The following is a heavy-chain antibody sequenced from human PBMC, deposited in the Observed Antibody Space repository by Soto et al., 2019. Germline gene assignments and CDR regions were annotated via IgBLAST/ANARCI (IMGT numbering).Heavy chain of an antibody. V-gene: IGHV1-18*01. CDR3: ARGRYGDY. J-gene: IGHJ4*02. Sequence: QVHLVQSGAEVKKPGASVKVSCQGSGYAFTTYGITWVRQAPGQGLEWMGWISAHNGNTNYAQKLQGRVTVTRDTSTSTAHLELRSLRYDDTAVYYCARGRYGDYWGQGALVPVSS. CDR1: GYAFTTYG. D-gene: IGHD1-1*01. CDR2: ISAHNGNT.